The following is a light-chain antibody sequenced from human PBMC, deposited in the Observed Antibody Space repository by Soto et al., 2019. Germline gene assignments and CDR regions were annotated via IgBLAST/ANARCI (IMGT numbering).Light chain of an antibody. CDR3: QQRTNWLFT. CDR1: QTVGIS. CDR2: DAS. V-gene: IGKV3-11*01. Sequence: LTQSPASLSLSPGERATLSCRASQTVGISLAWYKHNPGQPPRLLLYDASKRATGIPARFGGSGSGTDFTLTISSLEPEDFAVYYCQQRTNWLFTFGPGTKVDIK. J-gene: IGKJ3*01.